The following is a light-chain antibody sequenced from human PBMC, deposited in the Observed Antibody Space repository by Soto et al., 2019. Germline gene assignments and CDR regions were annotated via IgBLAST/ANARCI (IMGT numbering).Light chain of an antibody. CDR1: QRVSGN. J-gene: IGKJ2*01. V-gene: IGKV3-20*01. CDR3: QQYGNSPYT. Sequence: EIVLTQSPGTLSLSPGERATLSCRPSQRVSGNLAWYQQKPGQTPRLLIYGASNRATGIPDRFGGSGSGTDFTLTISRLEPEDFAVYYCQQYGNSPYTFGQGTKLEIK. CDR2: GAS.